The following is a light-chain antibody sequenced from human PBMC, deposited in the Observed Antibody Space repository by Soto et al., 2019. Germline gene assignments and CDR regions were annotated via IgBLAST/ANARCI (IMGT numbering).Light chain of an antibody. CDR2: EVS. CDR1: SSDAGGYNY. J-gene: IGLJ2*01. Sequence: QSALTQPPAAYGSPGPSVTISCTGTSSDAGGYNYVSWYQQHPGKAPKLMIYEVSKRPSGVPDRFSGSKSGNTASLTVSGLQAEDEADYYCSSYAGSNNFEVFGGGTKLTVL. CDR3: SSYAGSNNFEV. V-gene: IGLV2-8*01.